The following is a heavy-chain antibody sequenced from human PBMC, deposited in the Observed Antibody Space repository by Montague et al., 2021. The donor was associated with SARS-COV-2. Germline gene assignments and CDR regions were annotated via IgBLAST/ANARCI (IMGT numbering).Heavy chain of an antibody. CDR2: ISWDGTTT. V-gene: IGHV3-43*01. Sequence: SLRLSCAASGFKFDDYTMHWVRQVPGKGLQWVSLISWDGTTTHYAESVEGRFTISRDNSISSLYLQMSSLRNDDTGLYYCAQGIGDSRSFHEFWGQGTLLTVSS. D-gene: IGHD6-13*01. J-gene: IGHJ1*01. CDR1: GFKFDDYT. CDR3: AQGIGDSRSFHEF.